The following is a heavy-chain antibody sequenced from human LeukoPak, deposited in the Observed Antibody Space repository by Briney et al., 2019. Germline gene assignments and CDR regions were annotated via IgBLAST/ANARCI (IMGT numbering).Heavy chain of an antibody. J-gene: IGHJ3*02. CDR3: ARAGDILTGYHNGLEGAFDI. CDR1: GGSISSYY. CDR2: IYSSGST. V-gene: IGHV4-59*12. D-gene: IGHD3-9*01. Sequence: PSETLSLTCTVSGGSISSYYWSWIRQPPGKGLEWIGYIYSSGSTNYNPSLKSRVTMSVDTSKNQVSLKLSSVTAADTAVSYCARAGDILTGYHNGLEGAFDIWGQGIMVTVSS.